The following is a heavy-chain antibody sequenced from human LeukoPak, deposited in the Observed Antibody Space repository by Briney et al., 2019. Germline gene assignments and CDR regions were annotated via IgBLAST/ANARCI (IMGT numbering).Heavy chain of an antibody. V-gene: IGHV3-21*01. CDR3: AKDVGSGSYSASDY. J-gene: IGHJ4*02. CDR1: GFIFSSYS. CDR2: IGSSRTYI. Sequence: GGSLRLSCASSGFIFSSYSMNWVRQAPGKGLEWVSSIGSSRTYIYYADSVKARFTISRDNAKNSLYLQTNSLRAELTAVYYCAKDVGSGSYSASDYWGQGTLVTVSS. D-gene: IGHD3-10*01.